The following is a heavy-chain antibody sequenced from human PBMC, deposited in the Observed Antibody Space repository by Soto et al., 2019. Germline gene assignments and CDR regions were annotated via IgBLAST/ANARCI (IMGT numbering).Heavy chain of an antibody. Sequence: QVQLVQSGAEVKKPGSSVRVSCKASGGTLRSHGINWVRQAPGQGLEWVGGIIPIFGSPRYAQTFQGRVTITADESSITAYMELSSLRSEDTAVYYCAGTVKIPYYHGMDVWGQGTTVTVSS. J-gene: IGHJ6*02. CDR2: IIPIFGSP. CDR3: AGTVKIPYYHGMDV. V-gene: IGHV1-69*01. D-gene: IGHD4-4*01. CDR1: GGTLRSHG.